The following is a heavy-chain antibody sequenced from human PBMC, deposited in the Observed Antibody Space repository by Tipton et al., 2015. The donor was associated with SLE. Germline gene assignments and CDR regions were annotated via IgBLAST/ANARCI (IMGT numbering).Heavy chain of an antibody. CDR1: GFTFEDYE. Sequence: SLRLSCVGSGFTFEDYEMNWVRQAPGKGLEWLSYVSGYGTTKYYADSVKGRFIVSRDNAKNSLYLQMNSLRAEDTAVYYCARRINLDYWGQGTLVTVSS. D-gene: IGHD3-16*01. CDR3: ARRINLDY. CDR2: VSGYGTTK. V-gene: IGHV3-48*03. J-gene: IGHJ4*02.